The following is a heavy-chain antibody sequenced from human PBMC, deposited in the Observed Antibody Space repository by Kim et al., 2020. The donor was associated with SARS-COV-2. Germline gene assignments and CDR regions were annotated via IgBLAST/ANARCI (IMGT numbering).Heavy chain of an antibody. CDR3: ARGSGWAFDY. D-gene: IGHD6-19*01. V-gene: IGHV1-3*01. Sequence: TKYSQKFRGRVTITRDTTASTAYMELSSLRSEDMAVYYCARGSGWAFDYWGQGTLVTVAS. J-gene: IGHJ4*02. CDR2: T.